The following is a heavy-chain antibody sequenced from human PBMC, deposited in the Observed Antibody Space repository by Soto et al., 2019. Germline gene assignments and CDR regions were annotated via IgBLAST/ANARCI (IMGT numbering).Heavy chain of an antibody. CDR3: ARRGSAYCGGDCYSGGMDV. D-gene: IGHD2-21*02. CDR2: IYYSGST. V-gene: IGHV4-59*08. J-gene: IGHJ6*02. Sequence: QVQLQESGPGLVKPSETLSLTCTVSGGSISSYYWSWIRQPPGKGLEWIGYIYYSGSTTYNPSLKSRITISVDTSKNQFSLKLSSVTAADTAVYYCARRGSAYCGGDCYSGGMDVWGQGTTVTVSS. CDR1: GGSISSYY.